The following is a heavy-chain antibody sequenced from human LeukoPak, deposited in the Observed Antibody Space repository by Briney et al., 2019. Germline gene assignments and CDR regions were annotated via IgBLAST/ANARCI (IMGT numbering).Heavy chain of an antibody. D-gene: IGHD2-2*01. CDR2: INPNSGGT. V-gene: IGHV1-2*04. CDR3: ARDRGYCSSTSCYAGYYYYGMDV. Sequence: ASVKVSCKASGYTFTGYYMHWVRQAPGQGLEWMGWINPNSGGTNYAQKFQGWVTMTRDTSISTAYMELSSLRSEDTAVYYCARDRGYCSSTSCYAGYYYYGMDVWGQGTTVTVSS. J-gene: IGHJ6*02. CDR1: GYTFTGYY.